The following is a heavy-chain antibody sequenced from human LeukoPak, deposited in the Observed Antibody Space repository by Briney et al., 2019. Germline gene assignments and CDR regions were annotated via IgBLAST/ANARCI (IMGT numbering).Heavy chain of an antibody. CDR3: AKAAYFYGSGSYYNDY. J-gene: IGHJ4*02. CDR2: ISTSGDSI. Sequence: GGSLRLSCTASGFLFSSYAMNWVRQAPEKGLEWVSVISTSGDSIYYADAVKGRFTISRDNSKNTVYLQMNSLRAEDTAVYFCAKAAYFYGSGSYYNDYWGQGTLVTVSS. CDR1: GFLFSSYA. D-gene: IGHD3-10*01. V-gene: IGHV3-23*01.